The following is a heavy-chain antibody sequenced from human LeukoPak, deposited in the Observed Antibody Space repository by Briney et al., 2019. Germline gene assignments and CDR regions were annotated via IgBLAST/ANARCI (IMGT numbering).Heavy chain of an antibody. V-gene: IGHV3-23*01. D-gene: IGHD4/OR15-4a*01. Sequence: GGSLRLSCAASGFTFSSYSMNWVRQAPGKGLEWVSAISGSDDSAYYADSVKGRFTISRDKSKNTLYLQMHSLRAEDTAVYYCARRAGAYSHPYDYWGQGTLVTVSS. CDR1: GFTFSSYS. J-gene: IGHJ4*02. CDR2: ISGSDDSA. CDR3: ARRAGAYSHPYDY.